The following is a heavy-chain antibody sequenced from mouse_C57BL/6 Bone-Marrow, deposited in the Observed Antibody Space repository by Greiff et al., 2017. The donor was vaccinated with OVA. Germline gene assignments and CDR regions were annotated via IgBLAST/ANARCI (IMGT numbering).Heavy chain of an antibody. V-gene: IGHV1-64*01. D-gene: IGHD2-5*01. CDR2: IHPNSGST. CDR3: ARRAPCYSNYVVFAY. J-gene: IGHJ3*01. CDR1: GYTFTSYW. Sequence: QVHVKQSGAELVKPGASVKLSCKASGYTFTSYWMHWVKQRPGQGLEWIGMIHPNSGSTNYNEKFKSKATLTVDKSSSTAYMQLSSLTSEDSAVYYCARRAPCYSNYVVFAYWGQGTLVTVSA.